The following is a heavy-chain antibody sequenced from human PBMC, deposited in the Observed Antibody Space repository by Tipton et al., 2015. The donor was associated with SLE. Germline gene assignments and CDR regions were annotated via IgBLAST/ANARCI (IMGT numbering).Heavy chain of an antibody. V-gene: IGHV4-39*07. CDR2: INHSGST. J-gene: IGHJ6*03. D-gene: IGHD6-19*01. CDR3: ARGLGAYSSGWRYYYYMDV. Sequence: GLVKPSETLSLTCTVSGGSVTSRSYYWGWIRQPPGKGLEWIGEINHSGSTNYNPSLKSRVTISVDTSKNQFSLKLSSVTAADTAVYYCARGLGAYSSGWRYYYYMDVWGKATTVTVSS. CDR1: GGSVTSRSYY.